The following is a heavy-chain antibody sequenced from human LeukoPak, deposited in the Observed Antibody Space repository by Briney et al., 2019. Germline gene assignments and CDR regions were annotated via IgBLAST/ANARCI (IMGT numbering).Heavy chain of an antibody. CDR2: IYATGST. Sequence: SETLSLTCTVSGGSISSYYWSWIRQPPGKGLEWIGYIYATGSTNYNPSLKSRVTISVDTSKNQFSLNLRSVTAADTAVYYCARGATAYFDYWGQGILVTVSS. V-gene: IGHV4-4*09. D-gene: IGHD5-12*01. CDR1: GGSISSYY. J-gene: IGHJ4*02. CDR3: ARGATAYFDY.